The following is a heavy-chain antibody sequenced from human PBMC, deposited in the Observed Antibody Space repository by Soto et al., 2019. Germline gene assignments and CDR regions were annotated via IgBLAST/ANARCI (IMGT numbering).Heavy chain of an antibody. J-gene: IGHJ6*04. CDR2: IWFDGSKK. CDR3: SSGGQQVAPYTVDV. CDR1: GFTFRGHA. D-gene: IGHD5-12*01. V-gene: IGHV3-33*01. Sequence: QVQLVESGGGVVQPGGSLRLSCATSGFTFRGHAMHWVRQAPGKGLEWLAQIWFDGSKKNYADAMKGRFTTSRDNSKNLSSVHTDDLSAEDTGVYYCSSGGQQVAPYTVDVCSEASTVTVSS.